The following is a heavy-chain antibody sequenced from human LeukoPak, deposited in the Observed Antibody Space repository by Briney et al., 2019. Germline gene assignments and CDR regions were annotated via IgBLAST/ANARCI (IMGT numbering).Heavy chain of an antibody. J-gene: IGHJ4*02. CDR2: ISGSGGST. D-gene: IGHD4-23*01. Sequence: GGSLRLXCAASGFTFSSYAMSWVRQAPGKVLEWVSAISGSGGSTYYADSVKGRFTISRDNSKNTLYLQMNSLGAEDTAVYYCAKPLGKFYGGAADYWGQGTLVTVSS. CDR1: GFTFSSYA. V-gene: IGHV3-23*01. CDR3: AKPLGKFYGGAADY.